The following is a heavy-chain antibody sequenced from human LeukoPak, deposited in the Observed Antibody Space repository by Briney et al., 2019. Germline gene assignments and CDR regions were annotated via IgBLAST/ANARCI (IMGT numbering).Heavy chain of an antibody. CDR3: AKAGGSSWYDA. Sequence: GGSLRLSCAASGFTFRSYAMSWVRQAPGKGLEWVSAISASGGRTYYADSVKGRFTISRDNSKNTMYQQMNSLRAEDTAVYYCAKAGGSSWYDAWGQGILVTVSS. CDR1: GFTFRSYA. V-gene: IGHV3-23*01. J-gene: IGHJ5*02. D-gene: IGHD6-13*01. CDR2: ISASGGRT.